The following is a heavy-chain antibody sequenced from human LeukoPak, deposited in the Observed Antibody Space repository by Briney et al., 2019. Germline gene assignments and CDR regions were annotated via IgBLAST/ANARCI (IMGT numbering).Heavy chain of an antibody. V-gene: IGHV1-69*01. CDR3: ARDWGGGSYYSPDDY. D-gene: IGHD1-26*01. Sequence: GSSVKVSCKASGGTFSSYAISWVRQAPGQGLEWMGGIIPIFGTANYAQKFQGRVTITADESTSTAYMELSSLRSEDTAVYYCARDWGGGSYYSPDDYWGQGTLVTVSS. J-gene: IGHJ4*02. CDR2: IIPIFGTA. CDR1: GGTFSSYA.